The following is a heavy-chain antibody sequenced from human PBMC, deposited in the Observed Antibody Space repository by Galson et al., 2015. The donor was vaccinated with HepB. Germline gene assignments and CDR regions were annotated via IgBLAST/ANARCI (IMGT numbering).Heavy chain of an antibody. D-gene: IGHD6-19*01. CDR1: GFTFSSYS. J-gene: IGHJ4*02. CDR3: ARGMAGTSGY. Sequence: SLRLSCAASGFTFSSYSMNWVRQAPGKGLEWVSYISSSSSTIYYADSVKGRFTISRDNAKNSLYLQMNSLRAEDTAVYYCARGMAGTSGYWGQGTLVTVSS. V-gene: IGHV3-48*01. CDR2: ISSSSSTI.